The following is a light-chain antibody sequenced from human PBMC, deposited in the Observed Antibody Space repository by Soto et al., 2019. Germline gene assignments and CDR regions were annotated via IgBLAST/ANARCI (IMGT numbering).Light chain of an antibody. Sequence: DIQMTQSPSSLSASVVDRVTITGRASQSISSYLNWYQQKPGKAPKLLIYDASTLERGVPSRFSGTGSGTEFTLTISSLQPDDFATYYCQHYNSYSEAFGQGTKVDNK. J-gene: IGKJ1*01. CDR3: QHYNSYSEA. V-gene: IGKV1-5*01. CDR1: QSISSY. CDR2: DAS.